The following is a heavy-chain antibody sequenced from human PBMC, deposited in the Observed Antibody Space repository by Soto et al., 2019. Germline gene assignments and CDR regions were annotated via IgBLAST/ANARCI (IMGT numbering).Heavy chain of an antibody. D-gene: IGHD5-12*01. CDR3: ARLGRVEMATITGDY. Sequence: SETLSLTCTVSGGSISSSGYYWGWIRQPPGKGLEWIGSIYYSGSTYYNPSLKSRVTISVDTSKNQFSLKLSSVTAADTAVYYCARLGRVEMATITGDYWGQGTLVTVSS. J-gene: IGHJ4*02. CDR1: GGSISSSGYY. V-gene: IGHV4-39*01. CDR2: IYYSGST.